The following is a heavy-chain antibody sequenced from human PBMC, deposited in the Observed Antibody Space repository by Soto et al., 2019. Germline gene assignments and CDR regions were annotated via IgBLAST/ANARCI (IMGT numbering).Heavy chain of an antibody. J-gene: IGHJ4*02. V-gene: IGHV3-21*06. Sequence: PGGSLRLSCAASGFTFTRYSMNWVRQAPGKGLEWVSSISSTTNYIYYGDSMKGRFTISRDNAKNSLYLEMNSLRAEDAAVYYCARESEDLTSNFDYWGQGTLVTVSS. CDR3: ARESEDLTSNFDY. CDR2: ISSTTNYI. CDR1: GFTFTRYS.